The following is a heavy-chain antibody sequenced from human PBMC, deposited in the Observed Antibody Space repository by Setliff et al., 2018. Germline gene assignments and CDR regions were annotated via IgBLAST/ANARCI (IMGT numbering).Heavy chain of an antibody. CDR3: ARLSGYYFDY. D-gene: IGHD3-22*01. V-gene: IGHV4-34*01. J-gene: IGHJ4*02. CDR2: INHSGST. Sequence: TSETLSLTCAVYGGSFSDYYWSWIRQSPGKGLEWIGEINHSGSTNYNPSLKTRVTISFNTSKNQISLKLSSVTAADTAVFYCARLSGYYFDYWGQGTLVTVSS. CDR1: GGSFSDYY.